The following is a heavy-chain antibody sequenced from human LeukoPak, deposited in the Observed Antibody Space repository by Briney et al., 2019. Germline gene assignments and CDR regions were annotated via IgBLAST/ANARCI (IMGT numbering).Heavy chain of an antibody. CDR2: INYSGIT. D-gene: IGHD2-2*01. CDR1: GGSVTSSGFY. CDR3: AKSGPAAGRPDAFDI. Sequence: SETLSLTCTLSGGSVTSSGFYWAWIRQPPGKGLECIGTINYSGITYYNSPLKSRVTISVDTSKNQFSLKLNSVTAADTAVYFCAKSGPAAGRPDAFDIWGQGTMVTVSS. J-gene: IGHJ3*02. V-gene: IGHV4-39*07.